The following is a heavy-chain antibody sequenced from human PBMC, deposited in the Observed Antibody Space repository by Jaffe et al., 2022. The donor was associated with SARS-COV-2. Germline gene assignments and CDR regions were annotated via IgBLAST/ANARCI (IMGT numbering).Heavy chain of an antibody. CDR1: GFTFGDYA. J-gene: IGHJ4*02. CDR3: TRDWSGGTYYPV. CDR2: IRTKASGGTT. V-gene: IGHV3-49*03. D-gene: IGHD1-26*01. Sequence: EVQLVESGGVLEQPGRSLRLSCTASGFTFGDYAMSWSRQAPGKGLEWVGFIRTKASGGTTEYAASVKGRFTISRDDSKSIAYLQMNSLKIEDTAVYYCTRDWSGGTYYPVWGQGTLVTVSS.